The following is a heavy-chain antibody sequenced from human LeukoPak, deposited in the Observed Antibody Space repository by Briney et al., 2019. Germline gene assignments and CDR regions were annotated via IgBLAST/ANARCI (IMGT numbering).Heavy chain of an antibody. CDR1: GFTFTNYA. CDR3: AKDGPTNGYGTNWFHP. V-gene: IGHV3-23*01. CDR2: ISTSGGSA. J-gene: IGHJ5*02. Sequence: GGSLRLSCVPSGFTFTNYAMSWVRQPPREGLGWVSGISTSGGSAYYADSVKGRFPISRDNSKNTLYLQMNSLRAEDTAVYYCAKDGPTNGYGTNWFHPWGQGTLVTVSS. D-gene: IGHD5-18*01.